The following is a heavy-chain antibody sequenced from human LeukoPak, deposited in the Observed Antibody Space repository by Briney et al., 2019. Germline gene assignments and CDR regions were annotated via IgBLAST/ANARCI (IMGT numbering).Heavy chain of an antibody. CDR2: INHSGST. CDR1: GESFSGYY. Sequence: SETLSLTCAVYGESFSGYYWSWIRQPPGKGLEWIGEINHSGSTNYNPSLKSRVTISVDTSKNQFSLKLSSVTAADTAVYYCARGVYGSGTFSRFGWFDPWGQGTLVTVSS. D-gene: IGHD3-10*01. J-gene: IGHJ5*02. V-gene: IGHV4-34*01. CDR3: ARGVYGSGTFSRFGWFDP.